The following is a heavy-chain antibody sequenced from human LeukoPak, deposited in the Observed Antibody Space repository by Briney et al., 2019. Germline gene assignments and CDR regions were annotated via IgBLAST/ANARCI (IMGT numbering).Heavy chain of an antibody. V-gene: IGHV4-31*03. Sequence: PSETLSLTCTVSGGSISSGGYYWRWIRQHPGKGLEWIGYIYYSGSTYYNPSLKSRVTISVDTSKNQFSLKLSSVTAADTAVYYCARDRGYSSSWYWFDPWGQGTLVTVSS. CDR2: IYYSGST. CDR1: GGSISSGGYY. D-gene: IGHD6-13*01. CDR3: ARDRGYSSSWYWFDP. J-gene: IGHJ5*02.